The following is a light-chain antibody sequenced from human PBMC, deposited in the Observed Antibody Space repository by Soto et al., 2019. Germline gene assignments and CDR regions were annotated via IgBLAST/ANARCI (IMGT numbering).Light chain of an antibody. CDR1: QCIAPY. V-gene: IGKV1-27*01. J-gene: IGKJ4*01. Sequence: DVRMTQSPSSLSAFVGDRVTITCRASQCIAPYLAWFQQKPGKVPKLLIYATSTLQSGVPSRFSGSGSGTDFTLTINSLQPQDVGTYYCQKYNSAPLTFGGGSKVEIK. CDR2: ATS. CDR3: QKYNSAPLT.